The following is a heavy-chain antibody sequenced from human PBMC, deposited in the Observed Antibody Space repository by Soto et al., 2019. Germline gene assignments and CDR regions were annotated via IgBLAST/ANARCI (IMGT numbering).Heavy chain of an antibody. Sequence: GGSLRLSCAASGFTFSSYSMNWVRQAPGKGLEWVPSISSSSSYIYYADSVKGRFTISRDNAKNSLYLQMNSLRAEDTAVYYCAREPYYDFWSGTPRGWFDPWGQGTLVTVSS. J-gene: IGHJ5*02. D-gene: IGHD3-3*01. CDR2: ISSSSSYI. V-gene: IGHV3-21*01. CDR3: AREPYYDFWSGTPRGWFDP. CDR1: GFTFSSYS.